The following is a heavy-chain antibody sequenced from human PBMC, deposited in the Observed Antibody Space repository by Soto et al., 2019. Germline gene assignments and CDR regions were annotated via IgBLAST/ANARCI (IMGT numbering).Heavy chain of an antibody. J-gene: IGHJ6*02. CDR1: GGTFSSYA. CDR2: IIPIFGTA. CDR3: ARAAKQGYSGYGKYYYYGMDV. V-gene: IGHV1-69*06. Sequence: QVQLVQSGAEVKKPGSSVKVSCKASGGTFSSYAISWVRQAPGQGLEWMGGIIPIFGTANYAQKFQGRVTITADKSTSTAYMELSSLRSEDTAVYYCARAAKQGYSGYGKYYYYGMDVWGQGTTVTVSS. D-gene: IGHD5-12*01.